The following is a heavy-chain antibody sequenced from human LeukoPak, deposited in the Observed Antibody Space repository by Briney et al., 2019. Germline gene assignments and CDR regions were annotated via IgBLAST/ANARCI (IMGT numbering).Heavy chain of an antibody. Sequence: SETQSLTCTVSGGSISSGDYYWSWIRQPPGKGLEWIGYIYYSGSTYYNPSLKSRVTISVDTSKNQFSLKLSSVTAADTAVYYCARVPLQFNNFDYWGQGTLVTVSS. CDR2: IYYSGST. J-gene: IGHJ4*02. CDR1: GGSISSGDYY. D-gene: IGHD2/OR15-2a*01. CDR3: ARVPLQFNNFDY. V-gene: IGHV4-30-4*08.